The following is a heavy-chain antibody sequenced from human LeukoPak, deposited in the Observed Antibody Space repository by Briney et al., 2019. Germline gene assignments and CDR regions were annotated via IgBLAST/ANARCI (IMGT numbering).Heavy chain of an antibody. J-gene: IGHJ6*02. CDR3: ARDGVDSYGSYYYYGMDV. D-gene: IGHD5-18*01. CDR1: GGSISSSSYY. V-gene: IGHV4-61*01. Sequence: SETLSLTCTVSGGSISSSSYYWGWIRQPPGKGLEWIGYIYYSGSTNYNPSLKSRVTISVDTSKNQFSLKLSSVTAADTAVYYCARDGVDSYGSYYYYGMDVWGQGTTVTVSS. CDR2: IYYSGST.